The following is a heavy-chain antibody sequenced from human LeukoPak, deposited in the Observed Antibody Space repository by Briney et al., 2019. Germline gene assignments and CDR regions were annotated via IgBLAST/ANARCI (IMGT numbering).Heavy chain of an antibody. J-gene: IGHJ4*02. CDR2: ISSSSSTI. V-gene: IGHV3-48*01. Sequence: PGGSLRLSCAASGFTFSSYSMNWVRQAPGKGLEWVSYISSSSSTIYYADSVKGRFTITRDKAKTSMYLQMNSLRAEDTAVYYCARDSWDYYDSSGYYLLFDYWGQGTLVTVSS. CDR3: ARDSWDYYDSSGYYLLFDY. CDR1: GFTFSSYS. D-gene: IGHD3-22*01.